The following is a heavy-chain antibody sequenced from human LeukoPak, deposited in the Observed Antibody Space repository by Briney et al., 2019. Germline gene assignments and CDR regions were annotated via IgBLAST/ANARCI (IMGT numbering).Heavy chain of an antibody. D-gene: IGHD3-22*01. V-gene: IGHV3-33*01. CDR1: GFTFSSYG. J-gene: IGHJ4*02. CDR3: ARDLPHTMIAPGALDY. Sequence: PGRSLRLSCAASGFTFSSYGMHWVRQAPGKGLEWVAVIWYDGSNKYYADSVKGRFTISRDNSKNTLYLQMNSLRAEDTAVYYCARDLPHTMIAPGALDYWGQGTLVTVSS. CDR2: IWYDGSNK.